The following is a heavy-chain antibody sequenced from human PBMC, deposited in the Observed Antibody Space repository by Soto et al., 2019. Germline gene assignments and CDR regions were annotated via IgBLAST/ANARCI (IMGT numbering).Heavy chain of an antibody. CDR3: AHHPYYGLGSYSFDY. CDR2: IYWDDDK. V-gene: IGHV2-5*02. Sequence: QITLKESGPPLVRPTQTLTLTCTFSGFSLTTSGVGVGCIRQPPGKALEWLAVIYWDDDKRYSSSLKSRLTITKDTAKNQVVLTLTHMDPVDTATYYCAHHPYYGLGSYSFDYGGQGTLVTVSS. CDR1: GFSLTTSGVG. J-gene: IGHJ4*02. D-gene: IGHD3-10*01.